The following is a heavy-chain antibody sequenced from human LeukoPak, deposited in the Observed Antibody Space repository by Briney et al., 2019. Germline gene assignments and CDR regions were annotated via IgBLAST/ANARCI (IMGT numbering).Heavy chain of an antibody. CDR3: ARDLRLGELSLLGLGY. V-gene: IGHV1-8*01. D-gene: IGHD3-16*02. J-gene: IGHJ4*02. CDR1: GYTFTSYD. CDR2: MNPNSGNT. Sequence: ASVKVSCKASGYTFTSYDINWVRQATGQGLEWMGWMNPNSGNTGYAQKFQGRVTMTRNTSISTAYMELSSLRSEDTAVYYCARDLRLGELSLLGLGYWGQGTLVTVSS.